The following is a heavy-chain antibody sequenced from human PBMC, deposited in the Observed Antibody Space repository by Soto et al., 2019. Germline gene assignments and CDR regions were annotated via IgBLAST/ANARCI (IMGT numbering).Heavy chain of an antibody. CDR3: VSQRTSVLTQAYFDY. CDR1: GGSISSGDYY. D-gene: IGHD2-8*01. J-gene: IGHJ4*02. Sequence: CTVSGGSISSGDYYWGWIRQSPGKGLEWIGSVYYRGRSYSKSSVRSRVTISVDTSKNQFSLNLNSVTASDTAVYFCVSQRTSVLTQAYFDYWGPGALVTVSS. CDR2: VYYRGRS. V-gene: IGHV4-39*01.